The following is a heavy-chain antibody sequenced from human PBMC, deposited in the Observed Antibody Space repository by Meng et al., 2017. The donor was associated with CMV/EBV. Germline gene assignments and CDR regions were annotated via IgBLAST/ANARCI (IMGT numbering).Heavy chain of an antibody. D-gene: IGHD2-2*01. Sequence: ASVKVSCKASGYTFTSYGISWVRQAPGQGLEWMRWISAYNGNTNYAQKLQGRVTMTTDTSTSTAYMELRSLRSDDTAVYYCARGYCSSTSCRTGVWFDPWGQGTLVTVSS. J-gene: IGHJ5*02. CDR3: ARGYCSSTSCRTGVWFDP. V-gene: IGHV1-18*01. CDR1: GYTFTSYG. CDR2: ISAYNGNT.